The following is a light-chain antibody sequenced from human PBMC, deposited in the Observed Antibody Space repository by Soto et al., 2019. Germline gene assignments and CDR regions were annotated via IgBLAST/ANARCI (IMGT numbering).Light chain of an antibody. J-gene: IGKJ3*01. Sequence: EVVLTQSPGTLSLSPGERATLSCGASQTISNDLAWYQQKPGQAPRLLIYDASIRATGIPARFSGSGSGTDFTLTISSLEPEDFAVYYCQHRFNRPFTFGPGTKVDIK. CDR2: DAS. CDR3: QHRFNRPFT. CDR1: QTISND. V-gene: IGKV3-11*01.